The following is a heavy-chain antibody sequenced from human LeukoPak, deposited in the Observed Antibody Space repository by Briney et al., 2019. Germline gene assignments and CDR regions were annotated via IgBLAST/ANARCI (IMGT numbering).Heavy chain of an antibody. CDR3: ARQRLGYYFDY. D-gene: IGHD6-19*01. J-gene: IGHJ4*02. Sequence: PGGSLRLSCAASEFTFSSYEMNWVRQAPGKGLEWVSYISSSGSTIYYADSVKGRFTISRDNARNSLYLQMNSLRADDTAVYYCARQRLGYYFDYWGQGTLVTVSS. CDR1: EFTFSSYE. V-gene: IGHV3-48*03. CDR2: ISSSGSTI.